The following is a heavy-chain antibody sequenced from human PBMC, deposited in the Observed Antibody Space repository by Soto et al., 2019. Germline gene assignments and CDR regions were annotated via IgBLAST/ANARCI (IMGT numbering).Heavy chain of an antibody. D-gene: IGHD3-3*01. CDR3: TSTVTYYDFWSGYNY. J-gene: IGHJ4*02. CDR1: GFTFSGSA. Sequence: GGSLRLSCAASGFTFSGSAMHWVRQASGKGLEWVGRIRSKANSYATAYAASVKGRFTISRDDSKNTAYLQMNSLKTEDTAVYYCTSTVTYYDFWSGYNYWGQGTLVTVSS. V-gene: IGHV3-73*01. CDR2: IRSKANSYAT.